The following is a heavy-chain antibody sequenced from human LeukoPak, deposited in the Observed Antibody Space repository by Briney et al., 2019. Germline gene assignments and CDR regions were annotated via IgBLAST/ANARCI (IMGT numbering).Heavy chain of an antibody. V-gene: IGHV3-7*01. CDR2: IKKTGSET. J-gene: IGHJ4*02. D-gene: IGHD2-15*01. Sequence: RGSLRLSCAASGFTFSHFWMSWVRQAPGKGLEWVAYIKKTGSETYYVDSVKGRFTITRDNTRISLFPQMYSLRAEDTAVYFCAREDGYCSGGNCYSYFDSWGQGTLVTVSS. CDR1: GFTFSHFW. CDR3: AREDGYCSGGNCYSYFDS.